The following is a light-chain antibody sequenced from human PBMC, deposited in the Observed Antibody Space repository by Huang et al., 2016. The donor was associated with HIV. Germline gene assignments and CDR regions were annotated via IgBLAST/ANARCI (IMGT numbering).Light chain of an antibody. CDR2: DAS. V-gene: IGKV3-11*01. CDR1: QSVFSY. J-gene: IGKJ4*01. Sequence: EIVLTQSPGTLSLSPGERATLSCRTSQSVFSYLAWYQQRPGQAPRLLIYDASNRATGSPARFSGSGSGTDFTLTISSLEPEDFAVYYCQHYYSTPLTFGGGTKVEIK. CDR3: QHYYSTPLT.